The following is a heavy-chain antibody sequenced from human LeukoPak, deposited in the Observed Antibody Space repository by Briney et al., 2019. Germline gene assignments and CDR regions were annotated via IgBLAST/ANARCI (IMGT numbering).Heavy chain of an antibody. CDR1: GGTFSSYA. CDR3: AREADTALYSWVDP. CDR2: IIPIFGTA. Sequence: ASVKVSCKASGGTFSSYAISWVRQAPGQGLEWMGGIIPIFGTANYAQKFQGRVTITTDESTSTAYMELSSLRSEDTAVYYCAREADTALYSWVDPWGQGTLVTVSS. J-gene: IGHJ5*02. V-gene: IGHV1-69*05. D-gene: IGHD5-18*01.